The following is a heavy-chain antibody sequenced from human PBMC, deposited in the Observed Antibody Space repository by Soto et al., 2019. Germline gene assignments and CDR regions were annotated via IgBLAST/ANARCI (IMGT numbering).Heavy chain of an antibody. Sequence: GGSLRLSCAASGFSFSDFYMSWIRQAPGKGLEWVSYISGSGSTIYYADSVKGRFTISRDNAKNSLYLQMNSLRVEDAAVYYCARGKYSGSGSLIDYWGQGTLVTVSS. CDR3: ARGKYSGSGSLIDY. CDR1: GFSFSDFY. V-gene: IGHV3-11*01. J-gene: IGHJ4*02. CDR2: ISGSGSTI. D-gene: IGHD3-10*01.